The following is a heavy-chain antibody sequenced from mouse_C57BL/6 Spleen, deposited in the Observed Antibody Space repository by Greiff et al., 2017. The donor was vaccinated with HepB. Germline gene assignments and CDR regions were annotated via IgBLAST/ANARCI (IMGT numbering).Heavy chain of an antibody. V-gene: IGHV3-6*01. D-gene: IGHD2-1*01. J-gene: IGHJ4*01. CDR2: ISYDGSN. Sequence: ESGPGLVKPSQSLSLTCSVTGYSITSGYYWNWIRQFPGNKLEWMGYISYDGSNNYNPSLKNRISITRDTSKNQFFLKLNSVTTEDTATYYCARRNYGNFYAMDYWGQGTSVTVSS. CDR3: ARRNYGNFYAMDY. CDR1: GYSITSGYY.